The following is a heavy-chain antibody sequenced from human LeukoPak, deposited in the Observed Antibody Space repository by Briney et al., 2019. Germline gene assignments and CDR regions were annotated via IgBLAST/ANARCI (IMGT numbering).Heavy chain of an antibody. J-gene: IGHJ6*03. CDR3: ARGRVSSSTWYSTYYYFFYMDF. Sequence: PSETLSLTCTVSGYSITMYYWTWIRQPPGKGLEWIGYVDHTGSTKFNPSLNGRVSISRDTSNNFFSLRLRSVTAVDTAVYFCARGRVSSSTWYSTYYYFFYMDFWGKGTTVTVSS. D-gene: IGHD4-11*01. CDR2: VDHTGST. V-gene: IGHV4-59*01. CDR1: GYSITMYY.